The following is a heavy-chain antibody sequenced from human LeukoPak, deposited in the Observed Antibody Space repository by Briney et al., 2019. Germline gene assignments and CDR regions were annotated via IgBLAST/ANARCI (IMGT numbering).Heavy chain of an antibody. Sequence: SETLSLTCTVSGGSISSSSYYWGWIRQPPGKGLEWIGSIYYSGSTYYNPSLKSRVTISVDTSKNQFSLKLSSVTAADTAVYYCASSSYDYVWGSYRLNWFDPWGQGTLVTVSS. CDR3: ASSSYDYVWGSYRLNWFDP. CDR2: IYYSGST. V-gene: IGHV4-39*01. J-gene: IGHJ5*02. D-gene: IGHD3-16*02. CDR1: GGSISSSSYY.